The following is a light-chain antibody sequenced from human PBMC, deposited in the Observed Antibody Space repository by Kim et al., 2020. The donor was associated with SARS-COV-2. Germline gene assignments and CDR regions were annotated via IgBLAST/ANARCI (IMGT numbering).Light chain of an antibody. V-gene: IGKV1-39*01. CDR2: AAS. CDR1: QIITTY. Sequence: ASVGDTVTITCRSSQIITTYLNWYQQKPGKAPNLLIYAASKLQSGVPSRFRGSGSGTDFTLTISTLQPEDFGTYYCQQSYNTPLTFGGGTKVDIK. CDR3: QQSYNTPLT. J-gene: IGKJ4*01.